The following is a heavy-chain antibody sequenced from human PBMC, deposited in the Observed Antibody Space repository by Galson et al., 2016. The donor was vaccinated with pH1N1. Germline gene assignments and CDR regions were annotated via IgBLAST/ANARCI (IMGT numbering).Heavy chain of an antibody. CDR3: ATFSSSSSWRSLDV. J-gene: IGHJ3*01. Sequence: SVKVSCKASGATFNSYGIHWVRQAPGKGLEWMGDINPVFGTTNYAQRFQDRVTITAHDMELSGLRSEDTAIYYCATFSSSSSWRSLDVWGQGTTVHVSS. CDR1: GATFNSYG. V-gene: IGHV1-69*13. CDR2: INPVFGTT. D-gene: IGHD6-6*01.